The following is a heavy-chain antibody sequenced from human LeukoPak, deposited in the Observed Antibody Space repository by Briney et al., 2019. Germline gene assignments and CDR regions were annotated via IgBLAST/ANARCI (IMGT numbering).Heavy chain of an antibody. Sequence: GGSLRLSCAASGFAFSVSWMHWVRQAPGKGLVWVPVIKSDGGTAYADSVKGRFTISRDNAKNTVYLQMNSLRDEDTAVYYCAKDYFGSLEYWGQGILVTVSS. CDR1: GFAFSVSW. J-gene: IGHJ4*02. D-gene: IGHD2/OR15-2a*01. CDR2: IKSDGGT. V-gene: IGHV3-74*03. CDR3: AKDYFGSLEY.